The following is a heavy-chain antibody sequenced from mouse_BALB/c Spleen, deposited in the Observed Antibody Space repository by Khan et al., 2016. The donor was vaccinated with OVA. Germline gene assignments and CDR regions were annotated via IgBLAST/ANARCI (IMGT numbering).Heavy chain of an antibody. J-gene: IGHJ4*01. CDR1: GFSLSSYA. CDR2: IWSDGRT. CDR3: ARHQVPLPMDS. D-gene: IGHD2-10*01. V-gene: IGHV2-6-2*01. Sequence: QVQLKESGPDLVAPSQSLSITRTVSGFSLSSYAIHWVRQPPGKGLEWLVVIWSDGRTTYNSALKSRLSISKDNSKSQVFLKINSLQTDDTAMYYCARHQVPLPMDSWGQGTSVTVSS.